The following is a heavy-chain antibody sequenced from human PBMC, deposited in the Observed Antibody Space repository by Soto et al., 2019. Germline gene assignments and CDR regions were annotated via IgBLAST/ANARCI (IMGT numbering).Heavy chain of an antibody. CDR3: ARGPILGYCSGGSCYPVFDY. Sequence: QVQLVQSGAEVKKPGASVKVSCKASGYTFTGYYMHWVRQAPGQGLEWMGWINPNSGGTNYAQKFQGWGTMTRDTSISTAYRELSRLRSDDTAVYYFARGPILGYCSGGSCYPVFDYWGQGTLVTVSS. D-gene: IGHD2-15*01. CDR1: GYTFTGYY. J-gene: IGHJ4*02. CDR2: INPNSGGT. V-gene: IGHV1-2*04.